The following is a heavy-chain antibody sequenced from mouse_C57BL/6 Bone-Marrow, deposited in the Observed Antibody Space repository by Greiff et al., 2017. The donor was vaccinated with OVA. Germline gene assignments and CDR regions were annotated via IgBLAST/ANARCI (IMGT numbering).Heavy chain of an antibody. Sequence: VQLQQSGAELVRPGTSVKLSCKASGYTFTNYWMHWVKQRPGQGLEWIGVIAPSDSYINYNQKFKGRATLTVDTSSSTAYMHPSSLTSEDSAVYYCAHYGSRLYLHYWGQGTSLPVSS. CDR1: GYTFTNYW. J-gene: IGHJ2*02. CDR3: AHYGSRLYLHY. D-gene: IGHD1-1*01. V-gene: IGHV1-59*01. CDR2: IAPSDSYI.